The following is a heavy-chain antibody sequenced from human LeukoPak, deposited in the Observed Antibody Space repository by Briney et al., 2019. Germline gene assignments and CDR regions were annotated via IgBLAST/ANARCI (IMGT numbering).Heavy chain of an antibody. CDR1: GFTFSNYY. D-gene: IGHD6-13*01. CDR3: ARSRHHAFDI. Sequence: GGSLRLSCAASGFTFSNYYMSWIRQAPGQGLEWVSNISSSGSTIYYADSLKGRFTISRDNAKNSLYLQMNSLRAEDTAVYYCARSRHHAFDIWGQGTMVTVSS. J-gene: IGHJ3*02. V-gene: IGHV3-11*01. CDR2: ISSSGSTI.